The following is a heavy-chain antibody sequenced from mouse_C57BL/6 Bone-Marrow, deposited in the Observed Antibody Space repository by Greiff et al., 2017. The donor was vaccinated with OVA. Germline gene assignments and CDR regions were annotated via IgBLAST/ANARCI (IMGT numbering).Heavy chain of an antibody. CDR2: IDPANGDT. J-gene: IGHJ4*01. CDR3: TTPGFITTVVAHYYAMDY. V-gene: IGHV14-4*01. D-gene: IGHD1-1*01. Sequence: VQLKESGAELVTPGASVKLSCTASGFNIKDDYMHWVKQRPEQGLEWIGWIDPANGDTEYASKFQGKATITADTSSNTAYLQLSSLTSEDTAVYYCTTPGFITTVVAHYYAMDYGGQGTSVTVSS. CDR1: GFNIKDDY.